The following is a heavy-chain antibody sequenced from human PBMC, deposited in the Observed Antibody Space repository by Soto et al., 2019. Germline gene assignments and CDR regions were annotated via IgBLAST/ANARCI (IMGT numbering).Heavy chain of an antibody. V-gene: IGHV1-18*01. CDR2: INTYNDNT. J-gene: IGHJ4*02. Sequence: QVQLVQSGAEMKKPGASVKVSCKASGYTFTNYGITWVRQAPGQGLEWMGWINTYNDNTKSAQKLQGRVTMTTDTPTSTAYLELRSLRFDDTAVYFCATDGRGFGELFAYWGQGTLVTVSS. CDR3: ATDGRGFGELFAY. CDR1: GYTFTNYG. D-gene: IGHD3-10*01.